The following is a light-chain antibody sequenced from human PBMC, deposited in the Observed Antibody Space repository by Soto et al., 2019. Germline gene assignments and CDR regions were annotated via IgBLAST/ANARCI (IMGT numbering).Light chain of an antibody. CDR2: GAS. CDR1: QSVSSN. Sequence: EIVMTQSPATLSVSPGERATLSCRASQSVSSNLAWYQQKPGQAPRLLIYGASTRATGIPARFSGSGSGTEFPPSISSLQSEDFAVYYCQQYNKWPPWTFGQGTKVEIK. J-gene: IGKJ1*01. CDR3: QQYNKWPPWT. V-gene: IGKV3-15*01.